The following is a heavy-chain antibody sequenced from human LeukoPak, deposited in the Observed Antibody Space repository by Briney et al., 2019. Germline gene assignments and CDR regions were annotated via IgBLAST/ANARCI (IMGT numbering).Heavy chain of an antibody. CDR2: ISYDGSNK. CDR3: ARDFLEGPLTEY. CDR1: GFTFSSYG. J-gene: IGHJ4*01. D-gene: IGHD1-14*01. V-gene: IGHV3-30*03. Sequence: GSLRLSCAASGFTFSSYGMHWVRQAPGKGLEWVAVISYDGSNKYYADSVKGRFTISRDNSKNTLYLQMNSLRAEDTAVYYCARDFLEGPLTEYWGQGTLVTVSS.